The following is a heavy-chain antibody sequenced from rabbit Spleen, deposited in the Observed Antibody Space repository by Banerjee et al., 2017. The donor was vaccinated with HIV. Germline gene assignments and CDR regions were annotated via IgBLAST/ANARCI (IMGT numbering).Heavy chain of an antibody. CDR1: GFSFSGSDY. CDR2: INTGIFDST. V-gene: IGHV1S45*01. CDR3: ARDLSSTSGDVFEL. Sequence: QEQLVESGGGLVQPEGSLTLTCKASGFSFSGSDYMCWVRQAPGKGLEWIGCINTGIFDSTYYATWVNGRFTISKTSSTAVTLQMTSLTAADTATYFCARDLSSTSGDVFELWGPGTLVTVS. J-gene: IGHJ4*01. D-gene: IGHD1-1*01.